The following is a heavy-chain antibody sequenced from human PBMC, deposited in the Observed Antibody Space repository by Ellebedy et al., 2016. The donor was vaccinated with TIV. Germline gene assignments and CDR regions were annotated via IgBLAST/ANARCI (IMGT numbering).Heavy chain of an antibody. CDR1: GFTFSSYV. D-gene: IGHD3-10*01. V-gene: IGHV3-33*01. CDR3: ARHDYGSGSYYSPEFDY. J-gene: IGHJ4*02. Sequence: GGSLRLSXAASGFTFSSYVMHWVRQAPGKGLEWVAVLWSGGSNKAYADSVKGRFTISRDTSKNTLYLQMNSLRAEDTAVYYCARHDYGSGSYYSPEFDYWGQGTLVTVSS. CDR2: LWSGGSNK.